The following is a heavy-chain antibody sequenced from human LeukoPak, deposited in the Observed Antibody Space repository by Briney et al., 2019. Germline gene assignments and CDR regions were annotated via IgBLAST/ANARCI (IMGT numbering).Heavy chain of an antibody. V-gene: IGHV4-59*08. CDR1: GGSISSYY. CDR3: ARQGVTPFYYYYGMDV. J-gene: IGHJ6*02. D-gene: IGHD3-10*01. CDR2: IYYSGST. Sequence: PSETLSLTCTVSGGSISSYYWSWIRQPPGKGLEWIGYIYYSGSTNYNPSLKSRVTISVDTSKNQFSLKLSSVTAADTAVYYCARQGVTPFYYYYGMDVWGQGTTVTVSS.